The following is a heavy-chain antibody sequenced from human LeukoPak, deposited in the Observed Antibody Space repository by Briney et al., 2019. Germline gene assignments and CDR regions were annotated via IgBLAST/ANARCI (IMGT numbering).Heavy chain of an antibody. CDR1: GFTFSSYG. Sequence: PGGSLRLSCAASGFTFSSYGVHWVRQAPGKGLEWVAFIRYDGSYKYYADSGKGRFTISRDNAKNSLYLQMNSLRAEDTAVYYCARDLRGRDGYNYQGPDAFDIWGQGTMVTVSS. D-gene: IGHD5-24*01. J-gene: IGHJ3*02. CDR3: ARDLRGRDGYNYQGPDAFDI. CDR2: IRYDGSYK. V-gene: IGHV3-30*02.